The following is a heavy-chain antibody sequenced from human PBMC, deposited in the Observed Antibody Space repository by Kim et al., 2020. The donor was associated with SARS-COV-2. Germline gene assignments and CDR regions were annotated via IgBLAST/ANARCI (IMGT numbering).Heavy chain of an antibody. D-gene: IGHD6-19*01. J-gene: IGHJ4*02. V-gene: IGHV3-23*01. Sequence: YYIESVKGRFTNSKDNSKNTLYLQMTSLVAEDTAVYYCAKSPLAWASAFDSWGQGTLVTVSS. CDR3: AKSPLAWASAFDS.